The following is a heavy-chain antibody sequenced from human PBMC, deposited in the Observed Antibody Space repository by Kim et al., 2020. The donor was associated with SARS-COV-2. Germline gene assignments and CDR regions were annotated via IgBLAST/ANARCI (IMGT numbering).Heavy chain of an antibody. Sequence: TGYAQKFQGGVTMPGNTSINTAYMELSSLRSEDTAVYYCARRRYAKAWFDPWGQGTLVTVSS. V-gene: IGHV1-8*01. D-gene: IGHD3-16*01. J-gene: IGHJ5*02. CDR3: ARRRYAKAWFDP. CDR2: T.